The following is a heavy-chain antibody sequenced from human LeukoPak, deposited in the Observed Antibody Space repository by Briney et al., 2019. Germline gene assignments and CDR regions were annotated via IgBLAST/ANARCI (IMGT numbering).Heavy chain of an antibody. J-gene: IGHJ4*02. D-gene: IGHD3-3*01. CDR3: ARDRNMIFGVVISSFDY. CDR1: RYSISSDYH. CDR2: ISHSGNT. Sequence: SETLSLTCTVSRYSISSDYHWGWIRQPPGKGLEWIGSISHSGNTYYNPSLKSRVTISLDTSKNQSSLRLSSVTAADTAVYYCARDRNMIFGVVISSFDYWGQGILVSVSS. V-gene: IGHV4-38-2*02.